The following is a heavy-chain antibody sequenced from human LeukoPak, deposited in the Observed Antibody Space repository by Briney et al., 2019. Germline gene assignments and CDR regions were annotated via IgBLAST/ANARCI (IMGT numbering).Heavy chain of an antibody. J-gene: IGHJ3*01. V-gene: IGHV1-24*01. D-gene: IGHD5-18*01. CDR3: ATMVNDAFDL. CDR2: FDPEDGET. Sequence: ASATVSCTVSGYTLTELSMHWVRQAPGKGLEWMGGFDPEDGETIYAQKFQGRVTMTEDTSTDTAYMELSSLRSEDTAVYYCATMVNDAFDLWGPGTTVTVSS. CDR1: GYTLTELS.